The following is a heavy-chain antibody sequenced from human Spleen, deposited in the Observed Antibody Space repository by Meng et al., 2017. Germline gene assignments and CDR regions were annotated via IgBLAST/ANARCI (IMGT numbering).Heavy chain of an antibody. J-gene: IGHJ4*01. CDR2: IRSKAYGGTT. D-gene: IGHD3-22*01. V-gene: IGHV3-49*03. CDR1: GFTFGDYA. Sequence: GESLKISCTASGFTFGDYAMSWFRQAPGKGLEWVGFIRSKAYGGTTEYAASVKGRFTISRDDSQNTLYLQMNSLKTEDTGVYYCQWLSTHPPDQWGQGTLVTVSS. CDR3: QWLSTHPPDQ.